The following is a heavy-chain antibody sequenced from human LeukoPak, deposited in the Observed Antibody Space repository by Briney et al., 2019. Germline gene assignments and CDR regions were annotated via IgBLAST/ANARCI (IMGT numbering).Heavy chain of an antibody. CDR2: IYTSGST. J-gene: IGHJ4*02. D-gene: IGHD5-24*01. Sequence: SETLSLTCTVSGGSISSGSYYWSWIRQPAGKGLEWIGRIYTSGSTNYNPSLKSRVTISVDTSKNQFSLKLSSVTAADMAVYYCARGESGYNFGYWGQGTLVTVSS. V-gene: IGHV4-61*02. CDR1: GGSISSGSYY. CDR3: ARGESGYNFGY.